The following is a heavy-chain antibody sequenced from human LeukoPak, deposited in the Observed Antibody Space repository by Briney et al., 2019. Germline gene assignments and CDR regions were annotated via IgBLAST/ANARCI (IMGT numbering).Heavy chain of an antibody. D-gene: IGHD2-15*01. J-gene: IGHJ4*02. CDR1: GYTFTGYY. Sequence: EASVKVSCKASGYTFTGYYMHWVRQASGQGLEWMGWINPNSGGTNYAQKFQGRVTMTRDTSISTAYMELSRLRSDDTAVYYCARARMGVRYCSGGSCPFDYWGQGTLVTVSS. V-gene: IGHV1-2*02. CDR3: ARARMGVRYCSGGSCPFDY. CDR2: INPNSGGT.